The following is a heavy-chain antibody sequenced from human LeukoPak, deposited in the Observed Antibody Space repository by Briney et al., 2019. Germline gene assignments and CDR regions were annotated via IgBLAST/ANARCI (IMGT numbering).Heavy chain of an antibody. Sequence: GGSLRLSCAASGFTFSTYSMNRVRHGPGKGLEWVSYIDSRSTIYYADSVKGRFTISRDNAKNSLYLQMNSLRDEDTAVYYCASSNGSLDYWGQGTLVTVSS. CDR3: ASSNGSLDY. CDR1: GFTFSTYS. CDR2: IDSRSTI. V-gene: IGHV3-48*02. D-gene: IGHD1-26*01. J-gene: IGHJ4*02.